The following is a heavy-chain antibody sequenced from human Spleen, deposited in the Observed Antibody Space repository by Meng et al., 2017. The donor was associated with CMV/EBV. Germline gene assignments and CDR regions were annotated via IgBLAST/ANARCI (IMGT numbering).Heavy chain of an antibody. CDR2: INHSGST. J-gene: IGHJ6*02. D-gene: IGHD2-8*01. Sequence: GSLRLSCAVYGGSFSGYYWSWIRQPPGKGLEWIGEINHSGSTNYNPSLKSRVTISVDTSKNQFSLKLSSVTAADTAVYYCARCMVYYGMDVWGQGTTVTVSS. V-gene: IGHV4-34*01. CDR1: GGSFSGYY. CDR3: ARCMVYYGMDV.